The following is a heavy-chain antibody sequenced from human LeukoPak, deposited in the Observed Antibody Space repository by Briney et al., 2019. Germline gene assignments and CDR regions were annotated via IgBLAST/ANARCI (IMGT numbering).Heavy chain of an antibody. CDR1: GFTFNNYP. D-gene: IGHD3-10*01. CDR3: AKKYASGTHAFDY. Sequence: GGSLRLSCAASGFTFNNYPISWVRQAPGKGLEWVSGIGSAGIGTYYADSVKGRFTISRDNSKDTVFLQMNSLRAADTAIYYCAKKYASGTHAFDYWGQGTLVTVSS. V-gene: IGHV3-23*01. J-gene: IGHJ4*02. CDR2: IGSAGIGT.